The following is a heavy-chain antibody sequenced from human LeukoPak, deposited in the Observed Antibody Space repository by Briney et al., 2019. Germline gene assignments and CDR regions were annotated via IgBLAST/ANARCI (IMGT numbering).Heavy chain of an antibody. CDR1: GGTFSSYA. CDR3: ARDFWSGYSNWFDP. J-gene: IGHJ5*02. D-gene: IGHD3-3*01. V-gene: IGHV1-69*15. CDR2: IIPIFGTA. Sequence: GASVKVSCKASGGTFSSYAISWVRQAPGQGHEWMGRIIPIFGTANYAQKFQGRVTITSDESTSTAYMELSSLRSEDTTVFYCARDFWSGYSNWFDPWGQGTLVTVSS.